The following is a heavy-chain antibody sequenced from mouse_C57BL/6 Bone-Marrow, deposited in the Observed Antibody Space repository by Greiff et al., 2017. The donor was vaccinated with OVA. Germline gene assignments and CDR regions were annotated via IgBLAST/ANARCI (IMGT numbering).Heavy chain of an antibody. CDR1: GFTFSSYG. CDR2: ISSGGSYT. Sequence: DVHLVESGGDLVKPGGSLKLSCAASGFTFSSYGMSWVRQTPDKRLEWVATISSGGSYTYYPDSVKGRFTISRDNAKNTLYLQMSSLKSEDTAMYYCARQNDGYYVPFDYWGQGTTLTVSS. D-gene: IGHD2-3*01. V-gene: IGHV5-6*01. CDR3: ARQNDGYYVPFDY. J-gene: IGHJ2*01.